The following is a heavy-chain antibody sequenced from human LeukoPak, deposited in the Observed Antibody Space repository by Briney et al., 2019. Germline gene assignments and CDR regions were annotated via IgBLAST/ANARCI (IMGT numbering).Heavy chain of an antibody. D-gene: IGHD5-18*01. CDR2: INHSGST. Sequence: PSETLSLTCTVSGGSISSYYWSWIRQPPGKGLEWIGEINHSGSTNYNPSLKSRVTISVDTSKNQFSLKLSSVTAADTAVYYCARGRRRGYSYGSATGWDYWGQGTLVTVSS. V-gene: IGHV4-34*01. CDR3: ARGRRRGYSYGSATGWDY. J-gene: IGHJ4*02. CDR1: GGSISSYY.